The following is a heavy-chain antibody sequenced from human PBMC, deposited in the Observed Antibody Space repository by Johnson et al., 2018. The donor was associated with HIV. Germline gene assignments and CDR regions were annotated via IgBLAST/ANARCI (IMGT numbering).Heavy chain of an antibody. D-gene: IGHD6-19*01. CDR2: IRYDGSNK. V-gene: IGHV3-33*08. Sequence: VQLVESGGGVVQPGRSPRLSCVASGFSFSSYAMHWVRQAPGKGLEWVAFIRYDGSNKYYADSVKGRFTISRDNAKNSLYLQMNSLRAEDTAVYYCARGLIAVAGFDAFDIWGQGTMVTVSS. CDR1: GFSFSSYA. J-gene: IGHJ3*02. CDR3: ARGLIAVAGFDAFDI.